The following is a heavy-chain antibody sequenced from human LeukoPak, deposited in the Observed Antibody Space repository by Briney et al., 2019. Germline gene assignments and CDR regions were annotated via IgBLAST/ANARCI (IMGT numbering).Heavy chain of an antibody. J-gene: IGHJ4*02. Sequence: PGGSLRLSCAASGFTFSSYAMHWVRHAPGKGLVWVSRINSDGSSTSYADSVKGRFTISRDNAKNTLYLQMNSLRAEDTAVYYCARGPPYSGWFDYWGQGTLVTVSS. V-gene: IGHV3-74*01. CDR3: ARGPPYSGWFDY. CDR2: INSDGSST. D-gene: IGHD6-19*01. CDR1: GFTFSSYA.